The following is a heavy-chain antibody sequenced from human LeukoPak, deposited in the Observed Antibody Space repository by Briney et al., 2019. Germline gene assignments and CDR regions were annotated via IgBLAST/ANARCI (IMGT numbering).Heavy chain of an antibody. J-gene: IGHJ4*02. V-gene: IGHV3-23*01. Sequence: PGGSLRLSCAASGFTFSTYALSWVRQAPGKGLEWVSSISGSGGSAYYADSVKGRFTISRDNSKNTLYLQMNSLRAEDTAVYYCAKDLPTVNTWIYFDYWGQGTLVTVSS. D-gene: IGHD4-17*01. CDR1: GFTFSTYA. CDR3: AKDLPTVNTWIYFDY. CDR2: ISGSGGSA.